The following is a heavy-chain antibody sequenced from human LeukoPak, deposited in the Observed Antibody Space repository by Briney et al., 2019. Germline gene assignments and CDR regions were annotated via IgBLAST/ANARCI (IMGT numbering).Heavy chain of an antibody. J-gene: IGHJ4*02. V-gene: IGHV4-39*01. CDR2: ILYTGRT. CDR1: GDSISSSRFY. D-gene: IGHD1-26*01. CDR3: ARRDVGATIDY. Sequence: PSETLSLTCTVSGDSISSSRFYWAWIRQPPGKGLEWIGSILYTGRTFYNPSLKSLVTISVDTSKNQFSLRLGSVTASDTAVYYCARRDVGATIDYWGQGTLVTVSS.